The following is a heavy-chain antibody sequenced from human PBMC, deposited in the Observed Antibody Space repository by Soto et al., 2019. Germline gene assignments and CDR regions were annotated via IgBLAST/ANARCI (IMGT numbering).Heavy chain of an antibody. CDR2: ISGNGAST. Sequence: EVQLVESGEGLVQPGGSLGLSCAASGFSFSNYAMHWVRQAPGKGLEYVSAISGNGASTYYVDSVKGRFTIFRDNSKNTLYLQMGSLSAEDRAVYYCARGPSTVATWLDYWGQGTLVTVSS. D-gene: IGHD4-17*01. J-gene: IGHJ4*02. CDR1: GFSFSNYA. V-gene: IGHV3-64*02. CDR3: ARGPSTVATWLDY.